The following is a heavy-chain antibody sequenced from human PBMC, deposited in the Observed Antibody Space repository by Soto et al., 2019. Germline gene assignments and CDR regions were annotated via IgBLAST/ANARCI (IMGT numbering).Heavy chain of an antibody. CDR3: ARGVTPIDY. CDR2: ISAYNGNT. Sequence: QVQLVQSGAEVKKPGASVKVSCKASGYTFTNFGISGVRQAPGQGLEWMGWISAYNGNTNYAQKFQGRVTMTTETSTSTAYMEVRSLRFDDTAVYYCARGVTPIDYWGQGTLVTGSS. J-gene: IGHJ4*02. CDR1: GYTFTNFG. V-gene: IGHV1-18*01. D-gene: IGHD2-21*02.